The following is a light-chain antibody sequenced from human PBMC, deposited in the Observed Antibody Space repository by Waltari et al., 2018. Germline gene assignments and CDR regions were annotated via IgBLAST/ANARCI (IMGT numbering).Light chain of an antibody. Sequence: QSVLTQPPSAAGSPGQRVTIFCSGSSSNIGSNVVNWYQQFPGKAPKLLIYRSDQRPSGVPDRFPGSKSGTSASLAISGLHPEDEADYYCAAWDDSLRGHWVFGGGTKVTVL. CDR2: RSD. CDR1: SSNIGSNV. J-gene: IGLJ3*02. CDR3: AAWDDSLRGHWV. V-gene: IGLV1-44*01.